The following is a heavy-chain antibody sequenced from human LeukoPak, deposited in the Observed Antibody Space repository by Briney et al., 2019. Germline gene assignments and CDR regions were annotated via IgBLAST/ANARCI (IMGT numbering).Heavy chain of an antibody. V-gene: IGHV3-7*01. Sequence: GGSLRLSCAASGFILGSYWMSWVRQAPGKGLEWVANIKQDGSEKHYVDSVKGRFTISRDNAKNSLYLQMNSLRAEDTGVYYCARYSGNPASFEYWGQGTLVTVSS. CDR2: IKQDGSEK. CDR3: ARYSGNPASFEY. D-gene: IGHD1-26*01. J-gene: IGHJ4*02. CDR1: GFILGSYW.